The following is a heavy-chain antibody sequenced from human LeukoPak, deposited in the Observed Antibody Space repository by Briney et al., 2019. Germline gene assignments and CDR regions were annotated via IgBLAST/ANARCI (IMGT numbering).Heavy chain of an antibody. J-gene: IGHJ4*02. CDR1: GFSFSTYA. Sequence: GGSLRLSCAASGFSFSTYAMHWVRQGPGKGLEYISSISSNGGSTYYADSVKGRFTISRDNSKNTLFLQMGSLRAEDMAVYYCTRSNNIVGASYFDYWGQGTLVTVSS. V-gene: IGHV3-64*02. CDR3: TRSNNIVGASYFDY. D-gene: IGHD1-26*01. CDR2: ISSNGGST.